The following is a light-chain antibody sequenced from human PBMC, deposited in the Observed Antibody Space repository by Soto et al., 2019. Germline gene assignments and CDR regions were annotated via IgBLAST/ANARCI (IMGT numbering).Light chain of an antibody. CDR3: QQYDSSAWT. V-gene: IGKV3-15*01. CDR2: GAS. J-gene: IGKJ1*01. CDR1: QRISSN. Sequence: EIVMTQSPATLSVSPGERATLSCRASQRISSNLAWYQQKPGQAPRLLIYGASTRATGIPARFSGSGSGTEFTLTISSLQSEDFAVYYCQQYDSSAWTFGQGTKVDIK.